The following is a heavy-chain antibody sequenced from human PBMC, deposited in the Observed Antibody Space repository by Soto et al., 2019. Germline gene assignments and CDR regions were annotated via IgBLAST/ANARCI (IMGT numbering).Heavy chain of an antibody. CDR2: ISSNGGST. V-gene: IGHV3-64D*06. CDR3: ARPTQNVLRYFDWLLDYYYGMDV. Sequence: GGSLRLSCVAPGFTFDGYAMHWVRQAPGKGLEYVSGISSNGGSTYYADSVKGTFIISRDNSKSTVNLQMSTVRPEDTAVYYCARPTQNVLRYFDWLLDYYYGMDVWGQGTTVTVSS. D-gene: IGHD3-9*01. J-gene: IGHJ6*02. CDR1: GFTFDGYA.